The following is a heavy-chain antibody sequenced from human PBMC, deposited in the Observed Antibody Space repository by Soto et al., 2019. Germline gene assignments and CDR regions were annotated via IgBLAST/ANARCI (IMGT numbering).Heavy chain of an antibody. V-gene: IGHV4-34*01. CDR1: GGSFSGYY. CDR2: INHSGST. Sequence: PSETLSLTCAVYGGSFSGYYWSWIRQPPGKGLEWIGEINHSGSTNYNPSLKSRVTISVDTSKNQFSLKLSSVPAADTAVYYCARGPRDCSSTSCYTIWASPTTLYIYGMDVWCQGTTDTVSS. CDR3: ARGPRDCSSTSCYTIWASPTTLYIYGMDV. J-gene: IGHJ6*02. D-gene: IGHD2-2*02.